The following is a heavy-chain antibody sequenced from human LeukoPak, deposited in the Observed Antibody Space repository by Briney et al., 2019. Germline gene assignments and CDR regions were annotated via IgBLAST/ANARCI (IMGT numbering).Heavy chain of an antibody. J-gene: IGHJ4*02. CDR1: GYTFTSYG. CDR2: ISAYNGNT. Sequence: ASVTVSFTASGYTFTSYGISWVRQAPAQGLEWMGWISAYNGNTNYAQKVQGRVTMTTDTSTSKAYMELRSLRSDDTAVYYCARSDIVVVPAAIKGPDYWGQGPLVTVSS. CDR3: ARSDIVVVPAAIKGPDY. D-gene: IGHD2-2*01. V-gene: IGHV1-18*01.